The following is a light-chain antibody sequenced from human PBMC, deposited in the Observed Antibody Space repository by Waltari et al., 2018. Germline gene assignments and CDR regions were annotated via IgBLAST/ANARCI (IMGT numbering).Light chain of an antibody. CDR3: SSQTLDGVVL. CDR2: DVT. Sequence: QSALTQPPSVSGSPGQSITISCSGIGSGVGASDFVSWFQLHPGKAPQVIIYDVTNRPAGVSDRFSASKSADTASLTISGLQPEDEGDYYCSSQTLDGVVLFGGGTKLTVL. CDR1: GSGVGASDF. V-gene: IGLV2-14*03. J-gene: IGLJ2*01.